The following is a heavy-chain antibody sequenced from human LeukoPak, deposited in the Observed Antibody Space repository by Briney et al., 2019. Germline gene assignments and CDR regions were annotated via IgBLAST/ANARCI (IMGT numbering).Heavy chain of an antibody. D-gene: IGHD3-16*01. CDR2: IRYDGSNK. Sequence: GGSLRLSCAASGFTFSSYAMGWVRQAPGKGLEWVAFIRYDGSNKYYADSVKGRFTISRDNSKNTLYLQMNSLRAEDTAVYYCARDPDYRGSQPHGYFDYWGQGTLVTVSS. CDR3: ARDPDYRGSQPHGYFDY. V-gene: IGHV3-30*02. J-gene: IGHJ4*02. CDR1: GFTFSSYA.